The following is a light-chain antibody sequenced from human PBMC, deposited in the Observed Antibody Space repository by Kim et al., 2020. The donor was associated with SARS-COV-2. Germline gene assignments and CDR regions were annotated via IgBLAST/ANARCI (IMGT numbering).Light chain of an antibody. CDR1: SSNIGGNV. Sequence: GETVISSSSGSSSNIGGNVVYWYQQFPGTAPKLLIYTADQRPSGVPDRFSGSKSGTSASLAISGLRSEDEADYYCAAWDDSLSGPVFGGGTQLTVL. CDR2: TAD. CDR3: AAWDDSLSGPV. V-gene: IGLV1-47*01. J-gene: IGLJ2*01.